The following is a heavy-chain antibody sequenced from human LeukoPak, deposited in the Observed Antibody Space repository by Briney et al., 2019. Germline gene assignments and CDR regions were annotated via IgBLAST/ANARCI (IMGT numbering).Heavy chain of an antibody. J-gene: IGHJ6*03. CDR2: ISSNGGST. Sequence: PGGSLRLSCAASGFTFSSYAMHWVRQAPGKGLEYVSAISSNGGSTYYANSVKGRFTISRDNSMNTLYLQMGSLRAEDMAVYYCARVPPNYYYYYMDVWGKGTTVTVSS. CDR3: ARVPPNYYYYYMDV. CDR1: GFTFSSYA. V-gene: IGHV3-64*01.